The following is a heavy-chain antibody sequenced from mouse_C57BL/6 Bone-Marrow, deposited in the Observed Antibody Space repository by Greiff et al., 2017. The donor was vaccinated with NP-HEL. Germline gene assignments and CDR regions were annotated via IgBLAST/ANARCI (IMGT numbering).Heavy chain of an antibody. Sequence: VQLQQSGAELVRPGASVKLSCTASGFNIKDDYMHWVKQRPEQGLEWIGWLDPENGDTEYASKFQGQATITADTSSNTADLQLSSLTSEDTAVYYCTTPWGGYYGSRDLAYWGQGTLVTVSA. CDR1: GFNIKDDY. D-gene: IGHD1-1*01. CDR3: TTPWGGYYGSRDLAY. V-gene: IGHV14-4*01. J-gene: IGHJ3*01. CDR2: LDPENGDT.